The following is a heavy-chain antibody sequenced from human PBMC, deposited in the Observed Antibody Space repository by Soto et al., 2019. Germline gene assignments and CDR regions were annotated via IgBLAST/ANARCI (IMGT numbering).Heavy chain of an antibody. D-gene: IGHD4-4*01. CDR1: GFTFSSYS. CDR3: ARDERYDYTLPPLLYYYGMDV. J-gene: IGHJ6*02. V-gene: IGHV3-48*02. Sequence: GGSLRLSCAASGFTFSSYSMNWVRQAPGKGLEWVSYISSSSSTIYYADSVKGRFTISRDNAKNSLYLQMNSLRDEDTAVYYCARDERYDYTLPPLLYYYGMDVWGQGTTVTVSS. CDR2: ISSSSSTI.